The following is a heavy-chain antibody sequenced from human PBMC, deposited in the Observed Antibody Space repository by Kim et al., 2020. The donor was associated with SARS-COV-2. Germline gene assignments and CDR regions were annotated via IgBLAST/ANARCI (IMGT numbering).Heavy chain of an antibody. CDR1: GGSISSYY. V-gene: IGHV4-59*01. CDR2: IYYSGST. CDR3: AGQIVEMATILVPHWFDP. J-gene: IGHJ5*02. D-gene: IGHD5-12*01. Sequence: SETLSLTCTVSGGSISSYYWSWIRQPPGKGLEWIGYIYYSGSTNYNPSLKSRVTISVDTSKNQFSLKLSSVTAADTAVYYCAGQIVEMATILVPHWFDPWGQGTLVTVSS.